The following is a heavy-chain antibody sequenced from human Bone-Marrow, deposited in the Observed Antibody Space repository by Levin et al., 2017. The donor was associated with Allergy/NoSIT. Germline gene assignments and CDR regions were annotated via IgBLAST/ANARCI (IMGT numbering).Heavy chain of an antibody. D-gene: IGHD3-16*01. CDR2: IWYDGSNK. Sequence: GGSLRLSCAASGFTFSSYGMHWVRQAPGKGLEWVAVIWYDGSNKYYADSVKGRFTISRDNSKNTLYLQMNSLRAEDTAVYYCARGSLGWGAFDIWGQGTMVTVSS. CDR3: ARGSLGWGAFDI. V-gene: IGHV3-33*01. J-gene: IGHJ3*02. CDR1: GFTFSSYG.